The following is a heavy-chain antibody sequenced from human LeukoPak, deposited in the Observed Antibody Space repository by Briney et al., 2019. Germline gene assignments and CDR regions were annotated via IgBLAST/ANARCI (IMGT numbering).Heavy chain of an antibody. V-gene: IGHV3-48*02. Sequence: GSLRLSCAASEFTFNSYSMNWVRQAPGKGLEWISFISSGSSTIYYADSVRGRFIISRDNAKNSLYLQMNSLRDEDTALYYCARGRAPHDYWGQGTLVTVSS. CDR1: EFTFNSYS. CDR3: ARGRAPHDY. J-gene: IGHJ4*02. CDR2: ISSGSSTI.